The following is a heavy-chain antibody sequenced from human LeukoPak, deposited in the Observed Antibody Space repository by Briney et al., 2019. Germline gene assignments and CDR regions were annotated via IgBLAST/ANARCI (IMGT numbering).Heavy chain of an antibody. CDR1: GGTFSSYA. CDR3: ARSRGYPSFYYFDY. Sequence: SVKASCKASGGTFSSYAISWVRQAPGQGLEWMGGIIPIFGTANYAQKFQGRVTITADESTSTAYMELSSLRSEDTAVYYCARSRGYPSFYYFDYWGQGTLVTVSS. J-gene: IGHJ4*02. D-gene: IGHD5-18*01. CDR2: IIPIFGTA. V-gene: IGHV1-69*13.